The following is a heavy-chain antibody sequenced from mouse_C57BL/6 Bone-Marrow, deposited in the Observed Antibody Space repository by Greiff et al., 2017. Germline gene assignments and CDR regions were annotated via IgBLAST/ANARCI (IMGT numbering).Heavy chain of an antibody. CDR1: GYTFTSYW. CDR3: ARDLITTVVAKGYYFDY. CDR2: IHPNSGST. Sequence: QVQLQQPGAELVKPGASVKLSCKASGYTFTSYWMHWVKQRPGQGLEWIGMIHPNSGSTNYNEKFKSKATLTVDKSSSTAYMQLSSLTSEDSAVYYCARDLITTVVAKGYYFDYWGKGTTLTVSS. V-gene: IGHV1-64*01. J-gene: IGHJ2*01. D-gene: IGHD1-1*01.